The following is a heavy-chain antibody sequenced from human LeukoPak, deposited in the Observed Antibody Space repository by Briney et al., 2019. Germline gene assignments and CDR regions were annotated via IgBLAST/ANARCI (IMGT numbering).Heavy chain of an antibody. D-gene: IGHD2-2*01. J-gene: IGHJ4*02. CDR2: IYYSGST. CDR3: ARLRCSSTSCYWMAYYFDY. V-gene: IGHV4-59*01. Sequence: PSETLSLTCTVSGGSISSYYWSWIRQPPGKGLEWIGYIYYSGSTNYNPSLKSRVTISVDTSKNQFSLKLSSVTAADTAVYYCARLRCSSTSCYWMAYYFDYWGQGTLVTVSS. CDR1: GGSISSYY.